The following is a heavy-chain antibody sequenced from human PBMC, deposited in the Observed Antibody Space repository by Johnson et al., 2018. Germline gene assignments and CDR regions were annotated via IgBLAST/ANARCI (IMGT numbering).Heavy chain of an antibody. V-gene: IGHV1-46*01. Sequence: QVQLVQSGAEVTKPGASVKVSCKASGYTFTSYYMHWVRQAPGHGLEWMGIINPRGGRTSYAQKFQGRVTLTRDTSTSTVYMARSSPGSEDTAVYYLARSLVVLGAYGAFDIWGQGTMVTVSS. CDR2: INPRGGRT. D-gene: IGHD2-15*01. J-gene: IGHJ3*02. CDR3: ARSLVVLGAYGAFDI. CDR1: GYTFTSYY.